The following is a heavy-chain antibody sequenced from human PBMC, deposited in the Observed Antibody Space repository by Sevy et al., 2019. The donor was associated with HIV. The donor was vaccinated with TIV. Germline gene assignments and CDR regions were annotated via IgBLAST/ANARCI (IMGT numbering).Heavy chain of an antibody. CDR3: ARGQPHVDIVATSYYGMDV. D-gene: IGHD5-12*01. V-gene: IGHV4-34*01. Sequence: SETLSLTCAVYGGSFSGYYWSWIRQPPGKGLEWIREINHSGSTNYNPSLKSRVTISVDTSKNQFSLKLSSVTAADTAVYYCARGQPHVDIVATSYYGMDVWGQGTTVTVSS. CDR1: GGSFSGYY. CDR2: INHSGST. J-gene: IGHJ6*02.